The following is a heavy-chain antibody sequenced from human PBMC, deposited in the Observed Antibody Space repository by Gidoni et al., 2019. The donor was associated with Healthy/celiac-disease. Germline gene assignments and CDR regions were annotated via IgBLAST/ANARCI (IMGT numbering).Heavy chain of an antibody. Sequence: QVQLVASGGGVVHPGRSLRLSCAASGSTFSSYGMHWVRQAPGTGLEWVAVIWYDGSNKYYADSVKGRFTISRDNSKNTLYLQMNSLRAEDTAVYYCARENYDFWSGYFAPLNYWGQGTLVTVSS. CDR3: ARENYDFWSGYFAPLNY. V-gene: IGHV3-33*01. J-gene: IGHJ4*02. CDR2: IWYDGSNK. D-gene: IGHD3-3*01. CDR1: GSTFSSYG.